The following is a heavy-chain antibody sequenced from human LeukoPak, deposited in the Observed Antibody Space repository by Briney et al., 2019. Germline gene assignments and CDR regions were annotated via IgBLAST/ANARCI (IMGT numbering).Heavy chain of an antibody. CDR2: INPTGGST. Sequence: GASVKVSCKASGYTFSRYGISWVRQAPGQGLEWMGMINPTGGSTSYAQKFQGRVTMTRDTSTSTVYMELSSLRSEDTAVYYCTRSQYYGMDVWGQGTTVTVSS. CDR1: GYTFSRYG. CDR3: TRSQYYGMDV. J-gene: IGHJ6*02. V-gene: IGHV1-46*01.